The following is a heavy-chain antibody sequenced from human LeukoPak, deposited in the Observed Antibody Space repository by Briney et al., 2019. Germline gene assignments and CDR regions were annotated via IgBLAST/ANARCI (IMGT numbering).Heavy chain of an antibody. CDR3: AREEGGYRTYYYYYGMDV. D-gene: IGHD1-26*01. Sequence: ASAKVSCKASRYTSTSYYRHWVRQAPGQGREWMGIINPSGGSTNYAQKFQGRVTMTRDTSTSTVYMELSSLRSEDTAVYYCAREEGGYRTYYYYYGMDVWGQGTTVTVSS. V-gene: IGHV1-46*01. CDR1: RYTSTSYY. J-gene: IGHJ6*02. CDR2: INPSGGST.